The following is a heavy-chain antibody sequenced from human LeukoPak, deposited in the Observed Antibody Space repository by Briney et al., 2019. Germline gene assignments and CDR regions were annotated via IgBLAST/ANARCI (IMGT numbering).Heavy chain of an antibody. CDR2: ISAYNDNT. J-gene: IGHJ4*02. CDR1: GYTFTSYG. Sequence: ASVKVSCKASGYTFTSYGISWVRQAPGQGLEWMGWISAYNDNTNYAQKLQGRVTMTTGTSTSTAYMELRSLRSDDTAVYYCARDFDYYDSSGYEPFDYWGQGTLVTVSS. V-gene: IGHV1-18*01. CDR3: ARDFDYYDSSGYEPFDY. D-gene: IGHD3-22*01.